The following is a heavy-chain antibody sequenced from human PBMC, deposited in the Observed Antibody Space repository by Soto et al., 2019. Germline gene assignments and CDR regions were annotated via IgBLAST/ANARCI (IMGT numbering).Heavy chain of an antibody. CDR2: IYYSGPT. V-gene: IGHV4-59*01. Sequence: PSETLSLTCTVSGGSISDYYLSWIRQPPGKGLEWIGYIYYSGPTNYNHSLKSRVTISVDTSKNQFSLKLSSVTAADTAVYYCARYSGTLQFDYWGQGTMVTV. CDR3: ARYSGTLQFDY. J-gene: IGHJ4*02. D-gene: IGHD1-26*01. CDR1: GGSISDYY.